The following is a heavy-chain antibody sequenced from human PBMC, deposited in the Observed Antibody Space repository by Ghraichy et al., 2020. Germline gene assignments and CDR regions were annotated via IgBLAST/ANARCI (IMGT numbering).Heavy chain of an antibody. Sequence: ASVKVSCKASGYTFTSYGISWVRQAPGQGLEWMGWISAYNGNTNYAQKLQGRVTMTTDTSTSTAYMELRSLRSDDTAVYYCARVIAVAASNWFDPWGQGTLVTVSS. CDR2: ISAYNGNT. D-gene: IGHD6-19*01. J-gene: IGHJ5*02. V-gene: IGHV1-18*01. CDR1: GYTFTSYG. CDR3: ARVIAVAASNWFDP.